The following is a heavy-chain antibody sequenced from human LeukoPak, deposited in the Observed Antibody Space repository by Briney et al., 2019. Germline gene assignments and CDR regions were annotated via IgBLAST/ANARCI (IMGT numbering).Heavy chain of an antibody. V-gene: IGHV4-39*01. D-gene: IGHD5-24*01. Sequence: SETLSLTCTVSGGSISSSSYYWGWIRQPPGKGLEWIGSIYYSGSTYYNPSLKSRVTISVDTSKNQFSLKLSSVTAADTAVYYCARGIGWPYFDYWGQGTLVTVSS. CDR2: IYYSGST. CDR1: GGSISSSSYY. J-gene: IGHJ4*02. CDR3: ARGIGWPYFDY.